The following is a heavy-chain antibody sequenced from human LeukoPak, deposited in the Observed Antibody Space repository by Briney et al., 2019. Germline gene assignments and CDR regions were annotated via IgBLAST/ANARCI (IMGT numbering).Heavy chain of an antibody. CDR2: IHTSGST. D-gene: IGHD3-22*01. CDR3: ARDRYYYDSSGDAFDY. Sequence: SETLSLTCTVSGGSISSYYWSWIRQPPGKGLEWIGRIHTSGSTNYNPSLRSRVTMSVDTSKNQFSLKLSSVTAADTAVYYCARDRYYYDSSGDAFDYWGQGTLVTVSS. J-gene: IGHJ4*02. V-gene: IGHV4-4*07. CDR1: GGSISSYY.